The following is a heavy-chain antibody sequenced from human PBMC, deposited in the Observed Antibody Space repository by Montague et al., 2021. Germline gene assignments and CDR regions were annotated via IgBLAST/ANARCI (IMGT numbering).Heavy chain of an antibody. V-gene: IGHV4-39*07. CDR2: IYYSGNS. CDR3: ARVFSSWYVGWFDP. Sequence: SETLSLTCTVSGASITSNIYYWGWIRQSPGKGLEWIGSIYYSGNSFYQPSLKSRITMAVDTSKNQFSLKLSSVTAADTAIYYCARVFSSWYVGWFDPWGQGTPGTVSP. J-gene: IGHJ5*02. CDR1: GASITSNIYY. D-gene: IGHD6-13*01.